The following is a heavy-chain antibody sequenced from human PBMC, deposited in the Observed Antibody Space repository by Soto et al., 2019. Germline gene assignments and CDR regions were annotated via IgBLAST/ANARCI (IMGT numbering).Heavy chain of an antibody. CDR1: GYTFTTYY. CDR3: ATSRPGVVVDYYGMDV. Sequence: QVQLVQSGAEVKRPGASVKVSCKASGYTFTTYYLHWVRQAPGQGLEWVAWINPNSGGTNYAPKFQGRVTVTRDTSINTAYMALSRLRSDDTAVYYCATSRPGVVVDYYGMDVWGQGTTVIVSS. J-gene: IGHJ6*02. V-gene: IGHV1-2*02. D-gene: IGHD2-15*01. CDR2: INPNSGGT.